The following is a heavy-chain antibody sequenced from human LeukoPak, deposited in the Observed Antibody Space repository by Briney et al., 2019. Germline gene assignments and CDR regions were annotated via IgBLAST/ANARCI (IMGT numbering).Heavy chain of an antibody. CDR1: GGTFSSYA. Sequence: SVKVSCKASGGTFSSYAISWVRQAPGQGLEWMGGIIPIFGTANYAQKFQGRVTITADESTSTAYMELSSLRSEDTAVYYCAREPFGAQYYFDNWGQGTLVTVSS. D-gene: IGHD2/OR15-2a*01. V-gene: IGHV1-69*13. CDR2: IIPIFGTA. CDR3: AREPFGAQYYFDN. J-gene: IGHJ4*02.